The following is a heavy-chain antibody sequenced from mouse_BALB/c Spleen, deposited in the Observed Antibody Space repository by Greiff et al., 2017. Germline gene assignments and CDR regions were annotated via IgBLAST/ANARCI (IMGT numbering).Heavy chain of an antibody. J-gene: IGHJ2*01. CDR3: ARRGHYYGSSFDY. CDR2: IDPYNGGT. Sequence: EVQLQQSGPELVKPGASVKVSCKASGYAFTSYNMYWVKQSHGKSLEWIGYIDPYNGGTSYNQKFKGKATLTVDKSSSTAYMQLSSLTSEDSAVYYCARRGHYYGSSFDYWGQGTTLTVSS. CDR1: GYAFTSYN. V-gene: IGHV1S135*01. D-gene: IGHD1-1*01.